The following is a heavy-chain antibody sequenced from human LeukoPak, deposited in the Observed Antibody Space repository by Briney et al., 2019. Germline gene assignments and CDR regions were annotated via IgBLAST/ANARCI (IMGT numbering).Heavy chain of an antibody. D-gene: IGHD3-3*01. CDR2: IRYDGSNK. Sequence: GGSLRLSCAASGFTFSSYGMHWVRQAPGKGLEWVVFIRYDGSNKYYADSVKGRFAISRDNSKNTLYPQMNSLRAEDTAVYYCAKAFGVVIFSADYWGQGTLVTVSS. CDR3: AKAFGVVIFSADY. J-gene: IGHJ4*02. CDR1: GFTFSSYG. V-gene: IGHV3-30*02.